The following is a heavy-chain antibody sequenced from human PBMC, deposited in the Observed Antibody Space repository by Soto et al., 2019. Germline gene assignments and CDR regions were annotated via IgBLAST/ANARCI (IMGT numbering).Heavy chain of an antibody. CDR1: GFSLSTSGMC. Sequence: SGPTLVNPTQTLTLTCTFSGFSLSTSGMCVSWIRQPPGKALEWLALIDWDDDKYYSTSLKTRLTISKDTSKNQVVLTMTNTDPVDTATYYCARAPSKYSSSSGDYYYYYGMDVWGQGTTVTVSS. CDR2: IDWDDDK. V-gene: IGHV2-70*01. D-gene: IGHD6-6*01. J-gene: IGHJ6*02. CDR3: ARAPSKYSSSSGDYYYYYGMDV.